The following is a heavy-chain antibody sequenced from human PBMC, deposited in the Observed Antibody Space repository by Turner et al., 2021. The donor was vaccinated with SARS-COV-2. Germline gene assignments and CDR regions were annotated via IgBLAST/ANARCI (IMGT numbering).Heavy chain of an antibody. Sequence: QVQLVESGGGVVQPGRSLRLSGVASGFTFSTYGMHWVRQAPGKGLGCGSIISYHGSNKYYADSVKSRFTISRDNSKNPLYLQMNGLRAEDTAVYYCAKDHVTVAAYFDYWGQGTLVTVSS. D-gene: IGHD6-19*01. V-gene: IGHV3-30*18. CDR3: AKDHVTVAAYFDY. CDR2: ISYHGSNK. J-gene: IGHJ4*02. CDR1: GFTFSTYG.